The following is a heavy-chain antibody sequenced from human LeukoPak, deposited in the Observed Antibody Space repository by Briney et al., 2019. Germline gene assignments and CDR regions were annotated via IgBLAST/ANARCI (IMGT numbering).Heavy chain of an antibody. V-gene: IGHV1-24*01. CDR2: FDPEDGET. CDR1: GYTLTELS. J-gene: IGHJ5*02. Sequence: GASVKVSCKVSGYTLTELSMHWVRQAPGKGLEWMGGFDPEDGETIYAQKFQGRVTMTEDTSTDTAYMELSSLRSEDTAVYYCATGVYSGSYYSWFDPWGQGTLVTVSS. D-gene: IGHD1-26*01. CDR3: ATGVYSGSYYSWFDP.